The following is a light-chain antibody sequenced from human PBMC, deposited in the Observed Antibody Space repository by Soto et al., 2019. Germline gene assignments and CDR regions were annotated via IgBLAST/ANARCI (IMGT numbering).Light chain of an antibody. Sequence: QAVVTQSSSASASLGSSVKLTCTLSSGDSSYIIAWHQQQPGKAPRYLMKLEGSGSYNKGSGVPDRFSGSSSGADRYLTISNLQFADEADYYCETWDSNTRVFGGGTKLTVL. V-gene: IGLV4-60*02. CDR3: ETWDSNTRV. CDR2: LEGSGSY. J-gene: IGLJ3*02. CDR1: SGDSSYI.